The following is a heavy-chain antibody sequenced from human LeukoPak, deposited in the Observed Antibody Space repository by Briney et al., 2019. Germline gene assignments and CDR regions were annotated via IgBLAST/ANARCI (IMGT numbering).Heavy chain of an antibody. J-gene: IGHJ4*02. CDR2: ISYDGSNK. D-gene: IGHD3-22*01. CDR1: GFTFSSYA. V-gene: IGHV3-30-3*01. Sequence: GGSLRLSCAASGFTFSSYAMHWVRQAPGKGLEWVAVISYDGSNKYYADSVKGRFTISRDNSKNTLYLQMNSLRAEDTAVYYCAKERLGYDSSWGQGTLVTVSS. CDR3: AKERLGYDSS.